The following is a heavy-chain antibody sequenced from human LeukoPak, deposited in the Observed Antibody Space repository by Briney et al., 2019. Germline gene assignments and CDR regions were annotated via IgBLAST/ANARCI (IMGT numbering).Heavy chain of an antibody. CDR3: ARVLGYCSGGSRYYYYYGMDV. CDR2: ISSNGGST. CDR1: GFTFSSYA. Sequence: GGSLRLSCAASGFTFSSYAMHWVRQAPGKGLEYVSAISSNGGSTYYANSVKGRFTISRDNSKNTLYLQMGSLRAEDMAVYYCARVLGYCSGGSRYYYYYGMDVWGQGTTVTVSS. J-gene: IGHJ6*02. V-gene: IGHV3-64*01. D-gene: IGHD2-15*01.